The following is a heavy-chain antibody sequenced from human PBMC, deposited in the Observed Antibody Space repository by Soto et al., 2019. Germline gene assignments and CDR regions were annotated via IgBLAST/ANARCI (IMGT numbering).Heavy chain of an antibody. Sequence: SVKVSWKAFGGTLSDHAISLVRQAPGQGLEWVGGIIPMFPTSDYAHRFQGRVTITADDSTTTVYMELSGLRSEDTAMYYCARDDATYCGGDCYRYFYYGMDVWGQGTTVTVSS. J-gene: IGHJ6*02. CDR3: ARDDATYCGGDCYRYFYYGMDV. D-gene: IGHD2-21*02. CDR2: IIPMFPTS. CDR1: GGTLSDHA. V-gene: IGHV1-69*13.